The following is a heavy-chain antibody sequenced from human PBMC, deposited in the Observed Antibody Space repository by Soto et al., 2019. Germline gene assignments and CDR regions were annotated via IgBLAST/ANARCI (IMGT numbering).Heavy chain of an antibody. J-gene: IGHJ4*02. CDR1: GLNFNGYT. CDR3: AKPVYGSGSPDY. V-gene: IGHV3-23*01. CDR2: IAENGSST. D-gene: IGHD3-10*01. Sequence: GGSLRLSCATSGLNFNGYTMSWVRQAPGQGLEWVSGIAENGSSTYYADSVKGRFTIPRDNSENTLYLQMNNLRAEDTAIYYCAKPVYGSGSPDYWGQGTLVTVSS.